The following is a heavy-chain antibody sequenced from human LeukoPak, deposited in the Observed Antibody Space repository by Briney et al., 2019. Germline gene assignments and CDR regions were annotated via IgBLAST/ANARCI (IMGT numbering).Heavy chain of an antibody. Sequence: GGSLRLSCAASGFTFSSYAMHWVRQAPGKGLEWVAVISYDGSNKYYADSVKGRFTISRDNSKNTLYLQMNSLRAEDTAVYYCARVGYQGSGIFTLYYYYYMDVWGKGTTVTISS. CDR2: ISYDGSNK. J-gene: IGHJ6*03. D-gene: IGHD3-10*01. V-gene: IGHV3-30*04. CDR1: GFTFSSYA. CDR3: ARVGYQGSGIFTLYYYYYMDV.